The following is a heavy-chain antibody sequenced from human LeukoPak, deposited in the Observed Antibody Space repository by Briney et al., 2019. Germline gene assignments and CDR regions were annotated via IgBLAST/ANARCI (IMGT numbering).Heavy chain of an antibody. J-gene: IGHJ4*02. CDR2: IYSGVPT. CDR3: VQTTGWPGFDY. V-gene: IGHV4-4*09. CDR1: GVSISRFY. D-gene: IGHD1-1*01. Sequence: SETLSLTCTPSGVSISRFYWGWVRQPPGKGLEWIGNIYSGVPTYFNPSLKSRVIISVDTSKNQFSLNLTSVTAADTAMYYCVQTTGWPGFDYWGQGILVTVSS.